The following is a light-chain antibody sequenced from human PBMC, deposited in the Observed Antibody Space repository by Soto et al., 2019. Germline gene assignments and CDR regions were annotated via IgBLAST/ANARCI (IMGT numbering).Light chain of an antibody. Sequence: DIQMTQSPSSLSASVGDRVTITCRASQSISSYLNWYQQKPGKAPKLQIYAASSLQSGVPSRFSGSGSGTDFTLTISSLQPEDFATYYCQHSYSTLWTFGQGTKVEVK. CDR1: QSISSY. J-gene: IGKJ1*01. V-gene: IGKV1-39*01. CDR3: QHSYSTLWT. CDR2: AAS.